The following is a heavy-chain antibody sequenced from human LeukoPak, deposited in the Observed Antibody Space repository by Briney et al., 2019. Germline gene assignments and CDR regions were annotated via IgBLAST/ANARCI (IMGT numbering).Heavy chain of an antibody. J-gene: IGHJ5*02. CDR1: GFTFSSYA. V-gene: IGHV3-64*01. CDR3: ARARSPSSGYLLRDHNWFDP. D-gene: IGHD3-22*01. Sequence: GGSLRLSCAASGFTFSSYAMHWVRQAPGKGLEYVSAISSNGGSTYYANSVKGRFTISRDNSKNALYLQMGSLRSEDTAVYYCARARSPSSGYLLRDHNWFDPWGQGTLVTVSS. CDR2: ISSNGGST.